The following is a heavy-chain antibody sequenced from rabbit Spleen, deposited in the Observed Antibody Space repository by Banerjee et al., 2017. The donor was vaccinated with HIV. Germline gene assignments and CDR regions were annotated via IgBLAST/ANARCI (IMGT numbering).Heavy chain of an antibody. J-gene: IGHJ6*01. Sequence: QEQLVESGGGLVQPEGSLTLACKASGFSFSDRDVMCWVRQAPGKGLEWIACIDSGGSDFTYFATWAKGRFTISKTSSTTVTLQMTRLTAADTATYFCARDTGSSFSSYGMDLWGQGTLVTVS. CDR3: ARDTGSSFSSYGMDL. CDR2: IDSGGSDFT. V-gene: IGHV1S45*01. CDR1: GFSFSDRDV. D-gene: IGHD8-1*01.